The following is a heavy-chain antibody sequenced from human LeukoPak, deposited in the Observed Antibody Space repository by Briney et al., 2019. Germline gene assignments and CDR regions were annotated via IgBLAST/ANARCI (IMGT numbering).Heavy chain of an antibody. J-gene: IGHJ3*02. CDR1: TFTFSSYN. D-gene: IGHD6-19*01. Sequence: GGSLRLSCAASTFTFSSYNMNWVRQAPGKGPEWVSSISSSGTYIYYRDSVKGRFTISRDNAENSLYLEMNSLRVEDTAIYYCARERRQWQPFDIWGQGTMVTVSS. CDR2: ISSSGTYI. V-gene: IGHV3-21*01. CDR3: ARERRQWQPFDI.